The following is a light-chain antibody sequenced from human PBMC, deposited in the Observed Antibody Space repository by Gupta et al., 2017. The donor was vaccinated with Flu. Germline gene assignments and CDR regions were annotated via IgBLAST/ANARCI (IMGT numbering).Light chain of an antibody. CDR3: QQDRRSPPRS. J-gene: IGKJ2*03. V-gene: IGKV3-20*01. CDR1: QSLNSDY. CDR2: GAS. Sequence: EIVLTQSPGTLSLSPGERATLSCRASQSLNSDYLAWYQQKHGQAPRLLMYGASSRATGIPDRFSGSGSGRDFTLTISRLEPEDFAVYYCQQDRRSPPRSFGQGTQLEIK.